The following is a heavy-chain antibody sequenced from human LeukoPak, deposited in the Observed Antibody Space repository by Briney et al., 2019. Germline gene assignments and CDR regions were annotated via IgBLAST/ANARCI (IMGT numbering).Heavy chain of an antibody. CDR2: INPSGGST. CDR3: ARGDGSGSYQHAFDI. D-gene: IGHD3-10*01. Sequence: ASVMVSCKASGYTCTSYYMHWVRHAPGQGLEWMGIINPSGGSTSYAQKFQGRVTMTRDTSTSTVYMELSSLRSEDTAVYYCARGDGSGSYQHAFDIWGQGTMVTVSS. CDR1: GYTCTSYY. J-gene: IGHJ3*02. V-gene: IGHV1-46*01.